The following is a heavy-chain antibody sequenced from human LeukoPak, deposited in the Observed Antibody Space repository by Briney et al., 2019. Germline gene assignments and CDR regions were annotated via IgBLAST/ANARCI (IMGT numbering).Heavy chain of an antibody. CDR3: AKDGGYDYLWRGTRDYFDY. D-gene: IGHD5-12*01. J-gene: IGHJ4*02. Sequence: PGGSLRLSCAASGFTFSSYGMHWVRQAPGKGLEWVAVISYDGSNKYYADSVKGGFTISRDNSKNTLYLQMNSLRAEDTAVYYCAKDGGYDYLWRGTRDYFDYWGQGTLVTVSS. CDR2: ISYDGSNK. V-gene: IGHV3-30*18. CDR1: GFTFSSYG.